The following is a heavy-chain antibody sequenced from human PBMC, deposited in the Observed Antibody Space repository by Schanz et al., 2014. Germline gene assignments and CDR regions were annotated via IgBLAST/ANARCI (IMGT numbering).Heavy chain of an antibody. CDR3: ARGGFGEVSYFDY. V-gene: IGHV3-23*04. D-gene: IGHD3-10*01. CDR2: ISGSGGST. CDR1: GFTFSSYS. J-gene: IGHJ4*02. Sequence: EVQLVESGGGLVQPGGSLRLSCTASGFTFSSYSMNWVRQAPGKGPEWVSAISGSGGSTYYADSVKGRFTISRDNSKNTLYLQMNSLRPEDTAVYYCARGGFGEVSYFDYWGQGTLVTVSS.